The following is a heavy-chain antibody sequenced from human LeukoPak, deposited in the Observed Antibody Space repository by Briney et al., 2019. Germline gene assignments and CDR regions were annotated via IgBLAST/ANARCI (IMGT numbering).Heavy chain of an antibody. CDR3: ARVPDYYDSSGYED. J-gene: IGHJ4*02. V-gene: IGHV4-30-4*01. CDR2: IYYSGST. CDR1: GGSISSGDYY. Sequence: SQTLSLTCTVSGGSISSGDYYWSWIRQPPGKGLEWIGYIYYSGSTYYNPSLKSRVTISVDTSKNQFSLKLSSVTAADTAVYYCARVPDYYDSSGYEDWGQGTLVTVSS. D-gene: IGHD3-22*01.